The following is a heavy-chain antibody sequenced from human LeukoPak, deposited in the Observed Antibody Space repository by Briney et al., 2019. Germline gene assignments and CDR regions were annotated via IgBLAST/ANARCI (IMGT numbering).Heavy chain of an antibody. J-gene: IGHJ6*02. D-gene: IGHD1-26*01. V-gene: IGHV4-39*01. CDR2: IYYSGST. Sequence: KPSETLSLTCTVSGGSISSSSYYWGWIRQPPGKGLEWIGSIYYSGSTYYNPSLKSRVTISVDTSKNQFSLKLSSVTAADTAVYYCAGATSHDYGMDVWGQGTTVTVSS. CDR1: GGSISSSSYY. CDR3: AGATSHDYGMDV.